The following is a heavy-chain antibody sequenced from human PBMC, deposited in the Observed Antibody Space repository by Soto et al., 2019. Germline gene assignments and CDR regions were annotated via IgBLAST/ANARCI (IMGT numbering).Heavy chain of an antibody. CDR1: GGSISSHY. V-gene: IGHV4-4*07. D-gene: IGHD5-12*01. J-gene: IGHJ3*02. CDR2: TYITGTT. CDR3: ARDVGYTGYEQGNPFDI. Sequence: QVQLQESGPGLVRPSETLSLTCTVSGGSISSHYWSWIRQPAGKARAWIGRTYITGTTSYNPTLKSRFSMSLDSSMNLFSLKLSSVTAADTAVYYCARDVGYTGYEQGNPFDIWGQGTKVTVSS.